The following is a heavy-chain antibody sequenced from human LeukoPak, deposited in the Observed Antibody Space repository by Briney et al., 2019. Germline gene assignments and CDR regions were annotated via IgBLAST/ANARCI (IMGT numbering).Heavy chain of an antibody. CDR2: IYHSGST. J-gene: IGHJ4*02. Sequence: SETLSLTCTVSGYSISSGYYWGWIRQPPGKGLEWIGSIYHSGSTYYNPSLKSRVTISVDTSKNQFSLKLSSVTAADTAVYYCARSARWSFIDYWGQGTLVTVSS. V-gene: IGHV4-38-2*02. CDR1: GYSISSGYY. CDR3: ARSARWSFIDY. D-gene: IGHD3-10*01.